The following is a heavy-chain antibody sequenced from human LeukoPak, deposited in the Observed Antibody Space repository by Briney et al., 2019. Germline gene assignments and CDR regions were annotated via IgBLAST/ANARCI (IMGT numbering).Heavy chain of an antibody. CDR1: GFTVSSNH. Sequence: GGSLRLSCAASGFTVSSNHMSWVRQAPGKGLEWVSVIYTGGTTYYADSVKGRFTISRDNAKNSLYLQMTSLRAEDTAVYYCARRFDYWGQGILVTVSS. CDR2: IYTGGTT. J-gene: IGHJ4*02. CDR3: ARRFDY. V-gene: IGHV3-53*01.